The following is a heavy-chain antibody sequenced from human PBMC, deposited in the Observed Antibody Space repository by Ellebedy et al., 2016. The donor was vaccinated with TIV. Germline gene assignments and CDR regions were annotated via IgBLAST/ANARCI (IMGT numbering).Heavy chain of an antibody. CDR3: ARDRGLVVPAASFGGWFDP. Sequence: ASVKVSCKASGYTFTSYYMHWVRQAPGQGFEWMGIINPSGGSTSYAQKFQGRVTMTRDTSTSTVYMELSSLRSEDTAVYYCARDRGLVVPAASFGGWFDPWGQGTLVTVSS. D-gene: IGHD2-2*01. CDR1: GYTFTSYY. V-gene: IGHV1-46*01. J-gene: IGHJ5*02. CDR2: INPSGGST.